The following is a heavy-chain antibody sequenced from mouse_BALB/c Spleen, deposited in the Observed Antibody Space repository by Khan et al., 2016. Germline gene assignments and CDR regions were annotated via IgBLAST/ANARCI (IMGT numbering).Heavy chain of an antibody. D-gene: IGHD2-4*01. CDR2: IRSKANNRAT. Sequence: EVKLEVSGGGLVQPGGSMKLSCAASGFTFSDDWMDWVRQSPGKGLEWVAEIRSKANNRATYYAVSVKGRFTISGGDSKSSIYLQMNSLRAEDTGIYYCTKRDYDWYFDVWGAGTTVTVSS. V-gene: IGHV6-6*01. J-gene: IGHJ1*01. CDR3: TKRDYDWYFDV. CDR1: GFTFSDDW.